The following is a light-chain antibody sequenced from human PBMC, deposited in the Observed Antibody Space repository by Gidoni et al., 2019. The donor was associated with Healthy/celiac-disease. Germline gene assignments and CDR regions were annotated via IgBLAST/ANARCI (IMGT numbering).Light chain of an antibody. CDR2: AAS. CDR3: QQSYSTPEWT. J-gene: IGKJ1*01. Sequence: DIQMTQSPSSLSASVGDRVTITCRASQSISSYLNWYQQKPGKAPKLLIYAASSLQSGVPSRFSGSGSGTDFTLTISSLQPEDFATYYCQQSYSTPEWTFXXXTKVEIK. CDR1: QSISSY. V-gene: IGKV1-39*01.